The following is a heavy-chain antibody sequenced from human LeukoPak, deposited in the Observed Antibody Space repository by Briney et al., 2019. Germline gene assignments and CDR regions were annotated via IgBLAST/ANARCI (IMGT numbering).Heavy chain of an antibody. CDR2: IYYTGST. Sequence: SETLSLTCAVPGGSISSYYWSWIRQPPGNGLEWIGYIYYTGSTNYNPSLKSRVTISVDTSKNHFSLKLSSVTAADMAVYYCARARNYYDSSDYYYEGDAFDIWGQGTMVTVSS. D-gene: IGHD3-22*01. CDR1: GGSISSYY. J-gene: IGHJ3*02. V-gene: IGHV4-59*01. CDR3: ARARNYYDSSDYYYEGDAFDI.